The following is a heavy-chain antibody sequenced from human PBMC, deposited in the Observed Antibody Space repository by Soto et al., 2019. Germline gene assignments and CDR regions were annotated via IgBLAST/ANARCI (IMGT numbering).Heavy chain of an antibody. Sequence: PSETLSLTCTVSGGSISSGGYYWSWIRQHPGKGLEWIGYIYYSGSTYYNPSLKSRVTISVDTSKNQSSLKLSSVTAAGTAVYYCARENYSSSSPYYYYYGMDVWGQGTTVTVSS. V-gene: IGHV4-31*03. J-gene: IGHJ6*02. D-gene: IGHD6-6*01. CDR1: GGSISSGGYY. CDR3: ARENYSSSSPYYYYYGMDV. CDR2: IYYSGST.